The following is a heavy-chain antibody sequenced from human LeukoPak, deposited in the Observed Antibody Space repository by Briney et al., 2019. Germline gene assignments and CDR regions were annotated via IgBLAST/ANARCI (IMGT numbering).Heavy chain of an antibody. V-gene: IGHV4-39*07. CDR1: GGSISSSTYY. CDR2: IYYSGRT. J-gene: IGHJ6*03. D-gene: IGHD2/OR15-2a*01. Sequence: RTSETLPLTCTVSGGSISSSTYYWGWIRQPPGKGLEWIGTIYYSGRTYYNPSLKSRVTISIDTSKNQFSLKLSSVTAADTAVYYCARLGMKYWPPFGYYYYYMDVWGKGTTVTISS. CDR3: ARLGMKYWPPFGYYYYYMDV.